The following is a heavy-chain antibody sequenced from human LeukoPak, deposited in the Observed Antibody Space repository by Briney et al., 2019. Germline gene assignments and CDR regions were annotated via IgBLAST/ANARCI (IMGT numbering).Heavy chain of an antibody. Sequence: GGSLRLSCAASGFTFSSYAMSWVRQAPGKGLEWVSAISGSGGSTYYADSVKGRFTISRDNSKNTLYLQMNSLRAEDTAVYYCAKDRGVSIAAAGTIDYWGQGTLVTVFS. CDR2: ISGSGGST. D-gene: IGHD6-13*01. V-gene: IGHV3-23*01. J-gene: IGHJ4*02. CDR3: AKDRGVSIAAAGTIDY. CDR1: GFTFSSYA.